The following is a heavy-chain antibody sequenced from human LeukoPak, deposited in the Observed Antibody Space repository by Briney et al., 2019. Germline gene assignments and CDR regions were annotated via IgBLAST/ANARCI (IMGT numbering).Heavy chain of an antibody. CDR2: ISHIGRT. J-gene: IGHJ6*03. CDR3: AREGSDYYYYYMDV. Sequence: SETLSLTCAVSGDSFSSHYWTWIRQSPGTGLEWIGYISHIGRTNYNPSLKSRVTISVDTSKNQFSLKLSSVTAADTAVYYCAREGSDYYYYYMDVWGKGTTVTVSS. D-gene: IGHD2-15*01. CDR1: GDSFSSHY. V-gene: IGHV4-59*11.